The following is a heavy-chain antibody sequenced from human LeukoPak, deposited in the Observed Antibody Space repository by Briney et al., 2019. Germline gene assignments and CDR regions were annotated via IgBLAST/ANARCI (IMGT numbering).Heavy chain of an antibody. CDR2: ISWNSDNI. J-gene: IGHJ3*02. D-gene: IGHD3-10*01. Sequence: QPDRSLRLSCAASGFTFGDFAMHWVRQPPGRGLEWVSGISWNSDNIGYVDSVEGRFTISRDNAKNSLYLQMNSLRPEDTALYYCAKDLSPGSYPTDAFDIWGQGTMVTVSS. V-gene: IGHV3-9*01. CDR3: AKDLSPGSYPTDAFDI. CDR1: GFTFGDFA.